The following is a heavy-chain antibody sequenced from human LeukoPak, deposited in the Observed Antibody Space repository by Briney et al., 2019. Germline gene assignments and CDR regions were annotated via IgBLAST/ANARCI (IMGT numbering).Heavy chain of an antibody. J-gene: IGHJ3*02. V-gene: IGHV3-30*02. Sequence: GGSLRLSCAASGFTFSSYGMHWVRQAPGKGLEWVAFIRYDGSNKYYADSVKGRFTISRDISKNTLYLQMNSLRAEDTAVYYCAKVNYYYGSGSAFDIWGQGTMVTVSS. CDR2: IRYDGSNK. CDR1: GFTFSSYG. CDR3: AKVNYYYGSGSAFDI. D-gene: IGHD3-10*01.